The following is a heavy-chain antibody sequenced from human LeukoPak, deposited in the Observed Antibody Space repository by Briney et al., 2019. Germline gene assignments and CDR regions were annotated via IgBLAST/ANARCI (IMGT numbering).Heavy chain of an antibody. Sequence: GGSLRLSCVVSGFTFRDYSMIWVRQAPGKGLQWVANMKKDGSETKYGDFVKGRFTISRDNAKNSLFLQMNSLRVEDTAVYYCGRHRSGPGTYFIDYWGQGTLVSVSS. CDR1: GFTFRDYS. D-gene: IGHD3-10*01. CDR3: GRHRSGPGTYFIDY. J-gene: IGHJ4*02. V-gene: IGHV3-7*01. CDR2: MKKDGSET.